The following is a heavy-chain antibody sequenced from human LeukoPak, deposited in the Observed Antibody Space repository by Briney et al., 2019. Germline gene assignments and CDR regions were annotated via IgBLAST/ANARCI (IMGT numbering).Heavy chain of an antibody. CDR3: ARGPGRVATYGY. CDR2: INHSGST. J-gene: IGHJ4*02. CDR1: GFIFTTYW. D-gene: IGHD1-14*01. Sequence: GSLRLSCAASGFIFTTYWMTWVRQAPGKGLEWIGEINHSGSTNYNPSLKSRVIISVDTSKNQFSLKLSSVTAADTAVYYCARGPGRVATYGYWGQGTLVTVSS. V-gene: IGHV4-34*01.